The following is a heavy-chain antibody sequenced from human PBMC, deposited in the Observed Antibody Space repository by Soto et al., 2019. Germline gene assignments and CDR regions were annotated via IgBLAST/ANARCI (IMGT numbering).Heavy chain of an antibody. V-gene: IGHV3-30-3*01. CDR1: GFTFSSYA. J-gene: IGHJ3*02. CDR3: ARDADSSSWYYAFDI. Sequence: QVQLVESGGGVVQPGRSLRLSCAASGFTFSSYAMHWVRQAPGKGLEWVAVISYDGSNKYYADSVKGRFTISRDNSKNTLYLQMNSLRAEDTAVYYCARDADSSSWYYAFDIWGQGTMVPVSS. CDR2: ISYDGSNK. D-gene: IGHD6-13*01.